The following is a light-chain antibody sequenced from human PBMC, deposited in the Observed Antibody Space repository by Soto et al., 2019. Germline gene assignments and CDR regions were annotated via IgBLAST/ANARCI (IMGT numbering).Light chain of an antibody. V-gene: IGKV3-20*01. J-gene: IGKJ1*01. CDR3: QQYMSSVT. Sequence: EIVLTQSPGSLSLSPGQRATLSCRASQSVDSTFFAWYQKKPGQPPRLLIYGASKRDTGVPDRFSGSGSGTDFTLTISGLEPEDLAVYYCQQYMSSVTFGEGTKVEI. CDR2: GAS. CDR1: QSVDSTF.